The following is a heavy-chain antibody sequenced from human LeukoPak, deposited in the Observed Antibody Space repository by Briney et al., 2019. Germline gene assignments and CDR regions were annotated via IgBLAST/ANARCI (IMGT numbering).Heavy chain of an antibody. CDR3: ARDSVRYDDSSGYYSF. J-gene: IGHJ4*02. D-gene: IGHD3-22*01. CDR1: GFTFSSYS. CDR2: ISSSSSTI. Sequence: GGSLRLSCAASGFTFSSYSMNWVRQAPGKGLEWVSYISSSSSTIYYADSVKGRYTISRDNAKNSLYLQMISLRSEDTAVYYCARDSVRYDDSSGYYSFWGQGTLVTVSS. V-gene: IGHV3-48*04.